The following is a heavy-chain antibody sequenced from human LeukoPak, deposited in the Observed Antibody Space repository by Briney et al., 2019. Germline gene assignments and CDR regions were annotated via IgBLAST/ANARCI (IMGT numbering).Heavy chain of an antibody. V-gene: IGHV4-59*01. CDR3: ARVYQSAEYYFDY. D-gene: IGHD2-2*01. Sequence: SETLSPTCTVSGGSIDSYYWSWIRQPPGKGLEWIGYIYYTGSTEYHPSLKSRVTISLDTSKNQFSLKLTSVTAADTAVYYCARVYQSAEYYFDYWGQGNLVSVSS. J-gene: IGHJ4*02. CDR1: GGSIDSYY. CDR2: IYYTGST.